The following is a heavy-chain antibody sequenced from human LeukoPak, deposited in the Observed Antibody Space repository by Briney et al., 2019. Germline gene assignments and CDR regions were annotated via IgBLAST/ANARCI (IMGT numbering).Heavy chain of an antibody. D-gene: IGHD6-25*01. Sequence: GGSLRLSCAGSGFTFGSYNMIWVRQTPGKELEWISYISRSDINIYYADSVKGRFTISRDDAKSSLYLQMNSLRADDTAVYYCARAGGSGTSSGDYWGQGTLVTVSS. CDR2: ISRSDINI. V-gene: IGHV3-48*01. CDR1: GFTFGSYN. J-gene: IGHJ4*02. CDR3: ARAGGSGTSSGDY.